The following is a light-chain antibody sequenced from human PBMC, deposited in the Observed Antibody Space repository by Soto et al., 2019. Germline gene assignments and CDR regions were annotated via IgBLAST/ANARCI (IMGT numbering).Light chain of an antibody. CDR1: QSISSW. CDR3: QQYNSYLYT. CDR2: KAS. V-gene: IGKV1-5*03. Sequence: DIQMTQSPSTLSPSLGGRVTVTGRASQSISSWLAWYQQKPGKDPKLLIYKASSLESGVPSSFTGSGSGTEFTLTISSLQPDDFPTYYCQQYNSYLYTFGQGTRWIS. J-gene: IGKJ2*01.